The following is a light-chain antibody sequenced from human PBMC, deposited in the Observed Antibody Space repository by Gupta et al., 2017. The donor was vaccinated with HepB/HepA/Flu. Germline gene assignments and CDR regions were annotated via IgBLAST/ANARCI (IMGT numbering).Light chain of an antibody. V-gene: IGKV1-5*03. CDR1: QRMSSW. CDR2: KAS. CDR3: QQYNSYPLT. J-gene: IGKJ4*01. Sequence: DIQMTQSPSTLSASVGDRVTITCRASQRMSSWLAWYQQKPGKAPKCLIYKASTLESGVPSRCSGSGSGTEFTLTISSLQPDDFATYYCQQYNSYPLTFGGGTKVEIK.